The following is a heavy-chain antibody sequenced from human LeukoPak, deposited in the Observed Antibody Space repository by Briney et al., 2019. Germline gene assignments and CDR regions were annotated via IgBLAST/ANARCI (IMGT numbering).Heavy chain of an antibody. J-gene: IGHJ4*02. CDR2: ISGSGANT. Sequence: PGGSLRLSCAASGFTFSSYAMSWVRQAPGKGLEWVSGISGSGANTDYADSVKGRFTISRDNSKNTLYLQMNSLRAEDTAVYYCARDLLGYSSVFDYWGQGALVTVSS. CDR3: ARDLLGYSSVFDY. CDR1: GFTFSSYA. V-gene: IGHV3-23*01. D-gene: IGHD5-18*01.